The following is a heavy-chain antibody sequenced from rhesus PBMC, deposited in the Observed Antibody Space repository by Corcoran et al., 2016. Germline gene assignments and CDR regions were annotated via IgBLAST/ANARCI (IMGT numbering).Heavy chain of an antibody. CDR2: FSNFGGTT. Sequence: EVQLVESGGGLAKPGGSLRLSCAASGFSISAYYMDWVRQAPGRGLLCVSSFSNFGGTTWYSESVKGRYTITRDNAKNTLFLQMNSLRGEDTAVYYCSRDLDYWGQGVLVTVTS. J-gene: IGHJ4*01. V-gene: IGHV3-178*01. CDR1: GFSISAYY. CDR3: SRDLDY.